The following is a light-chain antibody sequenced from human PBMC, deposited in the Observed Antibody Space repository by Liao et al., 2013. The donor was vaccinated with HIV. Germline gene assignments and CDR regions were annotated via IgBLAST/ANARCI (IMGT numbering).Light chain of an antibody. J-gene: IGLJ3*02. CDR1: VLARKH. V-gene: IGLV3-21*01. Sequence: SYELTQPSSVSVSPGQTAIITCSGDVLARKHARWFQQKPGQAPVLVIYHDTDRPSGIPERFSGSNSGNTATLTISGVEAGDEADYYCQVWDSTTDHPEVFGGGTKLTVL. CDR2: HDT. CDR3: QVWDSTTDHPEV.